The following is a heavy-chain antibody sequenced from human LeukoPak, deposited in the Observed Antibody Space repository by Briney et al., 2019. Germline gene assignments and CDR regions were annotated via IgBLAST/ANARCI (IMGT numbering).Heavy chain of an antibody. CDR2: INHSGST. CDR1: GGSFSGYY. D-gene: IGHD4-11*01. V-gene: IGHV4-34*01. Sequence: TSETLSLTCAVYGGSFSGYYWSWIRQPRGKGLEWIGEINHSGSTNYNPSLKSRVTISVDTSKNQFSLKLSSVTAADTAVYYCVMTTVTTSVLVPLDYWGQGTLVTVSS. CDR3: VMTTVTTSVLVPLDY. J-gene: IGHJ4*02.